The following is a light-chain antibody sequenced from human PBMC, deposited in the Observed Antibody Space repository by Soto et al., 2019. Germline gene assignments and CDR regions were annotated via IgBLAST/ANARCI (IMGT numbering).Light chain of an antibody. CDR2: GAS. J-gene: IGKJ1*01. CDR3: QQYYSTPWT. Sequence: EVVLTQSPGTLSLSPGERATLSCRASQSVSNNYLAWYQQKPGQAPRLLIYGASNRATGIPDRFSGSGSGTDFTLTINSLQAEDVAVYYCQQYYSTPWTFGQGTKVDIK. V-gene: IGKV3-20*01. CDR1: QSVSNNY.